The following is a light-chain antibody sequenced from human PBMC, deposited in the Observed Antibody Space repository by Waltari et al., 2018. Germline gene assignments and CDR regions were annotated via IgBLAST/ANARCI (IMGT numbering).Light chain of an antibody. V-gene: IGLV1-44*01. J-gene: IGLJ3*02. CDR3: AAWDDSLNGPV. CDR2: HHK. Sequence: QSILTQPPSASGTPGQRVTIPCSGSSSNIGSTAVTWYQQVQGTAPKLLLYHHKQPPSGVPDRFSGSKSGTSASLAISGLQSDDEADYYCAAWDDSLNGPVFGGGTKLTVL. CDR1: SSNIGSTA.